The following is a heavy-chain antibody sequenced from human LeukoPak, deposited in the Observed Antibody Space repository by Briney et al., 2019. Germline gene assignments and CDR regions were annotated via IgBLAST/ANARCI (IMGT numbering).Heavy chain of an antibody. CDR2: IKQDGSEK. CDR1: GFTFRSYW. D-gene: IGHD5-12*01. CDR3: ARDPDLRRGYDGEGY. J-gene: IGHJ4*02. Sequence: GGSLRLSCVASGFTFRSYWTSWFRQAPGKGLEWVANIKQDGSEKNYVDSVKGRFTISRDNAKNSLYLQMNSLRAEDTAVYYCARDPDLRRGYDGEGYWGQGTLVTVSS. V-gene: IGHV3-7*05.